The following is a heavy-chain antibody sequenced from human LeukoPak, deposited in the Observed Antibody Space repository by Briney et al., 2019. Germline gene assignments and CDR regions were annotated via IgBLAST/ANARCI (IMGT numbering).Heavy chain of an antibody. CDR1: GGSFSAYY. V-gene: IGHV4-34*01. CDR2: INHSGST. D-gene: IGHD2-2*01. CDR3: ARHDQVSTSSPKFNDAFDI. J-gene: IGHJ3*02. Sequence: SETLSLTCAVYGGSFSAYYWSWVRQPPGKGLEWIGEINHSGSTNYNPSLKSRVTISEDTSKNQFSLELNSVTVADTAVYYCARHDQVSTSSPKFNDAFDIWGQGTMVTVSS.